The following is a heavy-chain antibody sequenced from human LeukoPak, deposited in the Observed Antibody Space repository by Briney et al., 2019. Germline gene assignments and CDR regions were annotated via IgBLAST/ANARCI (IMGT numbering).Heavy chain of an antibody. CDR2: ITYDGYYK. Sequence: GGSLRLSCAASGFTFTSYGMHWVRQSPGKGLEWVALITYDGYYKYYSDSVKGRSTISSDTSKNTLYLQMNSLRAEDTAVYYCARGSWHEDYWGQGTLVTVSS. D-gene: IGHD1-26*01. J-gene: IGHJ4*02. CDR3: ARGSWHEDY. V-gene: IGHV3-30*03. CDR1: GFTFTSYG.